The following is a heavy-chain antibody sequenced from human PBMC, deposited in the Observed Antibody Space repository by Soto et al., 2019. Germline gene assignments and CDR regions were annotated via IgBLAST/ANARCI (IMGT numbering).Heavy chain of an antibody. CDR2: INHSGST. V-gene: IGHV4-34*01. J-gene: IGHJ4*02. CDR1: GGSFSGYY. D-gene: IGHD3-9*01. Sequence: SETLSLTCAVYGGSFSGYYWSWIRQPPGKGLEWIGEINHSGSTNYNPSLKSPVTISVDTSKNQFSLKLSSVTAADTAVYYCAGGTGYSYYFDYWGQGTLVTVSS. CDR3: AGGTGYSYYFDY.